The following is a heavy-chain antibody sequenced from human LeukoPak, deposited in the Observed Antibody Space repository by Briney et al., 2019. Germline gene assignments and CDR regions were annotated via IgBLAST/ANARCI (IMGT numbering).Heavy chain of an antibody. Sequence: PSETLSLTCAVYGGSFSDYYWSWIRQPPGKGLEWIGGINHSGTTNYKPSLKSRVTISVDTSKNQFSLKLTSVTAADTAVYYCASAATSGTYNLDSWGQGTLVTVSS. CDR3: ASAATSGTYNLDS. V-gene: IGHV4-34*01. D-gene: IGHD1-26*01. CDR1: GGSFSDYY. J-gene: IGHJ4*02. CDR2: INHSGTT.